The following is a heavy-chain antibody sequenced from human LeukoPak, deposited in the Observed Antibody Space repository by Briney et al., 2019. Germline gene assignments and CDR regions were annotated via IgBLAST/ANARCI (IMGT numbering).Heavy chain of an antibody. Sequence: ASVKVSCKASGYTFTGYYMHWVRQAPGQGLEGMGCINPNTGDTRYAEKFQGRVTMTRDTTISTAYMDLSRLTSDDAAVYYCASYPRYISSPPFDYWGQGTLVTVSS. D-gene: IGHD5-12*01. CDR1: GYTFTGYY. J-gene: IGHJ4*02. V-gene: IGHV1-2*02. CDR3: ASYPRYISSPPFDY. CDR2: INPNTGDT.